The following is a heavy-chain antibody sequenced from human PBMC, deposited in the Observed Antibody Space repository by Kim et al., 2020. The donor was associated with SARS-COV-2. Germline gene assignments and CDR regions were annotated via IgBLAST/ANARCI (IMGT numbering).Heavy chain of an antibody. CDR3: ARVFRGMDV. Sequence: SGGTNYNPSLMSRVTISVDTSKNQFSLKLNSMTAAGTGVYYCARVFRGMDVWGQGTTVIVSS. J-gene: IGHJ6*02. D-gene: IGHD3-10*02. V-gene: IGHV4-59*01. CDR2: SGGT.